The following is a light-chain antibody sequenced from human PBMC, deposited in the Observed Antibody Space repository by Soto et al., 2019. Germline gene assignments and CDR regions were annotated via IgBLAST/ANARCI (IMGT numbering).Light chain of an antibody. Sequence: EIVLTQSPGTLSLSPGERATLSCSASQSVSSSYLAWYQQKPGQAPRLLIYGASSRATGIPDRFSGSGSGTDFTLTISRLEPEDFAVYYCQQYGSSPRTFGPGTKVEIK. CDR1: QSVSSSY. J-gene: IGKJ1*01. CDR3: QQYGSSPRT. CDR2: GAS. V-gene: IGKV3-20*01.